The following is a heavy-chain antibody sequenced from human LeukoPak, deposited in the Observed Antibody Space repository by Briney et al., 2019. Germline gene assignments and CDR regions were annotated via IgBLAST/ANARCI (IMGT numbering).Heavy chain of an antibody. Sequence: GGSLRLSCAASGFTFSSYWMSWVRQAPGKGLEWVANIKQDGSEKYYVDSVKGRFTISRDNAKNSLYLQMNSLRAEDTAVYYCARVETNYYYYGMGVWGQGTTVTVSS. D-gene: IGHD1-1*01. V-gene: IGHV3-7*01. CDR1: GFTFSSYW. J-gene: IGHJ6*02. CDR3: ARVETNYYYYGMGV. CDR2: IKQDGSEK.